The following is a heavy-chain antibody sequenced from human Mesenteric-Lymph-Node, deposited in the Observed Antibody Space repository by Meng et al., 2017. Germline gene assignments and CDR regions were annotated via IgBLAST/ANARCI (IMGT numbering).Heavy chain of an antibody. CDR2: INVGNDKR. Sequence: QGQRVQAGAERKKPGASVKGAGKASGYTFPSYGIHWVRQAPGQGLEWMGWINVGNDKRKYSQKFQGRVTITRDTSASTAYMEVSSLRSEDTAVYYCARDRPYFDSNWFDPWGQGTLVTVSS. V-gene: IGHV1-3*01. D-gene: IGHD3-9*01. J-gene: IGHJ5*02. CDR3: ARDRPYFDSNWFDP. CDR1: GYTFPSYG.